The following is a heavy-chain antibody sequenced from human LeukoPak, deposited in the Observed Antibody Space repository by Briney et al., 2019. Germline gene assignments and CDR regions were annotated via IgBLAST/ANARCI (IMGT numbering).Heavy chain of an antibody. D-gene: IGHD6-19*01. J-gene: IGHJ3*02. CDR2: ISYDGSNK. V-gene: IGHV3-30-3*01. CDR3: AREQRRYSSGWYDAFDI. Sequence: GGSLRLSCAASGFTFSSYAMHWVRQAPGKGLEWVSVISYDGSNKYYADSVKGRFTISRDNSKNTLYLQMNSPRAEDTAVYYCAREQRRYSSGWYDAFDIWGQGTMVTVSS. CDR1: GFTFSSYA.